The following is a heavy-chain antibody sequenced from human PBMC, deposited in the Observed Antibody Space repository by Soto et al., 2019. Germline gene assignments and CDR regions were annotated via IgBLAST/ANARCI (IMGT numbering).Heavy chain of an antibody. Sequence: PGGTLRLSGAASGLSFVGSYMNWFRQSPQKGLEWISVIYPDDNTYYAESVRVRFTLSKDSSRNTVSLQMNSLRAEDTAVYYCASLPGAFYYDNSDYDFHDYWGQGTMVSVSS. D-gene: IGHD3-22*01. CDR3: ASLPGAFYYDNSDYDFHDY. V-gene: IGHV3-53*01. CDR2: IYPDDNT. CDR1: GLSFVGSY. J-gene: IGHJ4*02.